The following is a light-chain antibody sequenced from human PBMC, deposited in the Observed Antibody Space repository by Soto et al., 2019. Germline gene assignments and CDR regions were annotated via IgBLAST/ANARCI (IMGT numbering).Light chain of an antibody. J-gene: IGKJ3*01. CDR2: CAS. CDR3: QHYGTSAL. Sequence: EIVLTQSPGTLSLSPGERATLSCSASDSVSTSYLAWYQQKPVQAPRLLIYCASGRATGIPDRFSVSASGTDFTLTISRMEPEDFAVYYCQHYGTSALFGPGTKVDIK. CDR1: DSVSTSY. V-gene: IGKV3-20*01.